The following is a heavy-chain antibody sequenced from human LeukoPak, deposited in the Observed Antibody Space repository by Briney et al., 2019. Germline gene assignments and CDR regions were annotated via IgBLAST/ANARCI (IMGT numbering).Heavy chain of an antibody. V-gene: IGHV1-69*01. D-gene: IGHD3-3*01. CDR1: GGTFSSCA. CDR3: ARKTTIFGVVITDY. CDR2: IIPIFGTA. J-gene: IGHJ4*02. Sequence: SVKVSCEASGGTFSSCAISWVRQAPGQGLEWMGGIIPIFGTANYAQKFQGRVTITADESTSTAYMELSSLRSEDTAAYYCARKTTIFGVVITDYWGQGTLVTVSS.